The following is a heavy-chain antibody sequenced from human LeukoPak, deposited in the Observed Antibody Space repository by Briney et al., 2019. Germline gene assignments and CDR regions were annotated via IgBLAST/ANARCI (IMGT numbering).Heavy chain of an antibody. CDR3: ASLRVPGYFDY. Sequence: TSGTLSLTCAVSGGSISSSHWWNWIRQPAGKGLEWIGRIYTSGSTNYNPSLKSRITISIDTSKKQFSLRLNAVTAADTAVFYCASLRVPGYFDYWGQGTLVTVSS. CDR2: IYTSGST. D-gene: IGHD3-16*01. J-gene: IGHJ4*02. V-gene: IGHV4-4*07. CDR1: GGSISSSHW.